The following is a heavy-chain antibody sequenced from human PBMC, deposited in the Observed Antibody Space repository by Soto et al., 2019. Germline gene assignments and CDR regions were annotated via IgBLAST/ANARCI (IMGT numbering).Heavy chain of an antibody. Sequence: ASVKVSCNASGFTFTDYGISWVRQAPGQGLEWMGWISAYNANTNYAQKFHDRVTMTTDTYTTTAYMELRSLTSDDTAVHYCARDRSSSEIWGQGTMVTVSS. J-gene: IGHJ3*02. V-gene: IGHV1-18*01. D-gene: IGHD6-6*01. CDR2: ISAYNANT. CDR3: ARDRSSSEI. CDR1: GFTFTDYG.